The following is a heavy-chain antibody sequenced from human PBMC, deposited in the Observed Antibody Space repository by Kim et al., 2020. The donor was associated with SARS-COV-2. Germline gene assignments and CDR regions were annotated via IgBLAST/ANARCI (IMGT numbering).Heavy chain of an antibody. Sequence: SETLSLTCTVSGSSISSGYYWGWIRQPPGKGLEWIGSIYHSGSTYYNPSLKSRVTISVDTSKNQFSLKLSSVTAADTAVYYCARDYDSSSVYFDYWGQGTLVTVSS. V-gene: IGHV4-38-2*02. D-gene: IGHD6-6*01. J-gene: IGHJ4*02. CDR3: ARDYDSSSVYFDY. CDR1: GSSISSGYY. CDR2: IYHSGST.